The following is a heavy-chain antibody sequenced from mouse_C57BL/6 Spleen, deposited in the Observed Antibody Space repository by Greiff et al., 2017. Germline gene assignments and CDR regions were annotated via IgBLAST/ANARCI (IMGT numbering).Heavy chain of an antibody. CDR3: ARKDDGYNDY. D-gene: IGHD2-3*01. V-gene: IGHV1-18*01. J-gene: IGHJ2*01. CDR1: GYTFTDYN. CDR2: INPNNGGT. Sequence: EVQLQQSGPELVKPGASVKIPCKASGYTFTDYNMDWVKQSHGKSLEWIGDINPNNGGTIYNQKFKGKATLTVDKSSSTAYMELRSLTSEDTAVYYCARKDDGYNDYWGKGTTLTVSS.